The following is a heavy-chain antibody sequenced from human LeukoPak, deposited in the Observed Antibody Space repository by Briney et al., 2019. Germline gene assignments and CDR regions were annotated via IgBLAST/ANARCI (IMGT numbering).Heavy chain of an antibody. CDR2: ISSSSSYI. V-gene: IGHV3-21*01. CDR3: ARGDYYDSSGYLGY. J-gene: IGHJ4*02. Sequence: GGSLRLSCAASGLTFSSYNMNWVRQAPGKGLEWVSSISSSSSYIYYADSVKGRFTTSRDNAKNSLYLQMNSLRAEDTAVYYCARGDYYDSSGYLGYWGQGTLVTVSS. CDR1: GLTFSSYN. D-gene: IGHD3-22*01.